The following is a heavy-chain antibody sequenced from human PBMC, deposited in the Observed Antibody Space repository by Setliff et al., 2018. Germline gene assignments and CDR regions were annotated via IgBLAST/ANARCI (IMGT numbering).Heavy chain of an antibody. CDR3: ARGNGMDV. CDR1: GFTFSSYS. CDR2: VRSSSSTI. Sequence: GGSLRLSCAASGFTFSSYSMNWVRQAPGKGLEWVSYVRSSSSTIYYAESVKGRFTVSRDDAKNSLYLQMNSLRAEDTAVYYCARGNGMDVWGQGTTVTVSS. V-gene: IGHV3-48*01. J-gene: IGHJ6*02.